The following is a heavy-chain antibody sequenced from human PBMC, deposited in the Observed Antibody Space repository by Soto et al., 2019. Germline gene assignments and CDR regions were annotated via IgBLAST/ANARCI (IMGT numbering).Heavy chain of an antibody. CDR3: ARHVPTSVVQGVGTRILHFGY. CDR1: GDSISSSDYY. J-gene: IGHJ4*02. D-gene: IGHD3-10*01. V-gene: IGHV4-39*01. CDR2: LFFGGNI. Sequence: QLQLQESGPRLVKPSETLSLNCTVSGDSISSSDYYWGWVRQPPGKGLEWMGGLFFGGNIFYGPSCESRVNSSVDTDKKQFSLKLTSATAADAAVYFCARHVPTSVVQGVGTRILHFGYWGQGALATVSA.